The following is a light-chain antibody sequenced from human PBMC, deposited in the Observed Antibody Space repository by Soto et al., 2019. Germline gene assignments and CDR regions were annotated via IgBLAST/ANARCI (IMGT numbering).Light chain of an antibody. V-gene: IGLV1-40*01. J-gene: IGLJ1*01. CDR2: GNS. CDR3: QSYDSSLSVFYV. CDR1: SSNIGAGYD. Sequence: QSVLTQPPSVSGAPGQRVTISCTGSSSNIGAGYDVHWYQQLPGTVPKLLIYGNSNRPSGVPDRFSGSKSGTSASLAITGLQAEDEADYYCQSYDSSLSVFYVFGTGTKVPVL.